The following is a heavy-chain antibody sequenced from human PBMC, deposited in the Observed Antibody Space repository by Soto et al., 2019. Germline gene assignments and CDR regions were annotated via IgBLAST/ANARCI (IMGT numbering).Heavy chain of an antibody. CDR1: GFTFSNAW. CDR2: IKSKTDGGTT. Sequence: EVQLVESGGGLVKPGGSLRLSCAASGFTFSNAWMNWVRQAPGKGLEWVGRIKSKTDGGTTDYAAPVKGRFTISRDDSKNTLYLQMNSLKTEDTAVYYCTTGGIVLPGDYGDRYYYYYYGMDVWGQGTTVTVSS. V-gene: IGHV3-15*07. J-gene: IGHJ6*02. D-gene: IGHD4-17*01. CDR3: TTGGIVLPGDYGDRYYYYYYGMDV.